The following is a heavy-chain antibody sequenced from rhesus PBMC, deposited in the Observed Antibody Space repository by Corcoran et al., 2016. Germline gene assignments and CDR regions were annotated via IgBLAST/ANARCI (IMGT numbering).Heavy chain of an antibody. D-gene: IGHD3-28*01. Sequence: EVPLLHAGAGEKRPGASLGMTCKHNRSRFTTGRTSCVLQVHRKGLEWMGSIYTGDSDTRYNPSFQGHVTISADKSSSTTYLQWSSLKASDTATYYCAKVDYYYDSGYPRPEYFEFWGQGALVTVSS. J-gene: IGHJ1*01. CDR2: IYTGDSDT. CDR3: AKVDYYYDSGYPRPEYFEF. V-gene: IGHV5S1*01. CDR1: RSRFTTGR.